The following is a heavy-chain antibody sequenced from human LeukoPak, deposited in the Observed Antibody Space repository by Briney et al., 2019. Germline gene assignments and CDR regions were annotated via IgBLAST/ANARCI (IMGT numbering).Heavy chain of an antibody. J-gene: IGHJ4*02. Sequence: PSETLSLTCTVSGGSVSSGSYYWSWIRQPPGKGLEWIGYVYSSGNTNYSPSLKGRAIISADTSKNQFSLKLTSVTAADTAVYYCVRDRELTYWGQGILVTVSS. CDR1: GGSVSSGSYY. V-gene: IGHV4-61*01. D-gene: IGHD3-10*01. CDR3: VRDRELTY. CDR2: VYSSGNT.